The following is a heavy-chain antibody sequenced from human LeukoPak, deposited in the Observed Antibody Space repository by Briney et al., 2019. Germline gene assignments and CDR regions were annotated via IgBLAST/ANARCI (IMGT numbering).Heavy chain of an antibody. V-gene: IGHV3-21*01. CDR3: ARHSGRIVSDAFDI. J-gene: IGHJ3*02. Sequence: KPGGSLRLSCAASGFTFSSYSMKWVRQAPGKGLEWVSSISSSSSYIYYADSVKGRFTIYRDNAKNSLYLQMNSLRAEDTAVYYCARHSGRIVSDAFDIWGQGTMVTVSS. CDR2: ISSSSSYI. D-gene: IGHD5-12*01. CDR1: GFTFSSYS.